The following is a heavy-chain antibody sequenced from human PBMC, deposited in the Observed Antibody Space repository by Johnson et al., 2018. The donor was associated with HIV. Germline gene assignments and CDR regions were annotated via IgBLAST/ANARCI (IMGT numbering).Heavy chain of an antibody. V-gene: IGHV3-30*03. CDR3: ARGSRYTQDNDDVYLLQAFDI. CDR2: ISYDGSDK. J-gene: IGHJ3*02. D-gene: IGHD2/OR15-2a*01. CDR1: GFTFSNYG. Sequence: QVHLVESGGGVVQPGRSLRLSCAASGFTFSNYGMHWVRQGPGKGLEWVAVISYDGSDKYYAASVKGRFTISRDSSKNTLYLQMNTLRADDTAVYYCARGSRYTQDNDDVYLLQAFDIWGQGTMVTVSS.